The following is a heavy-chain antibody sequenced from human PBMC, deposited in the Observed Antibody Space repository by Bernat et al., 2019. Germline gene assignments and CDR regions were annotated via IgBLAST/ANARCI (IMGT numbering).Heavy chain of an antibody. J-gene: IGHJ5*02. CDR3: AKEGPFINYETRSLNWFDP. CDR1: GDSVSTNSAA. D-gene: IGHD3-3*01. CDR2: TYYRSKWYN. V-gene: IGHV6-1*01. Sequence: QVQLQQSGPGLVKPSQTLSLTCAISGDSVSTNSAAWNWIRQSPSRGLEWLGRTYYRSKWYNDYAVSVKSRITINPDTSKNQFSLQLNSVTPEDTAVYYCAKEGPFINYETRSLNWFDPWGQGTLVTVSS.